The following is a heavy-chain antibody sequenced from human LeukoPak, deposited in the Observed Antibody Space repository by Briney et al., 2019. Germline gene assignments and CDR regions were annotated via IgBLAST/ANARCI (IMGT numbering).Heavy chain of an antibody. J-gene: IGHJ6*03. CDR1: GFTFSSYG. Sequence: GGSLRLSCAASGFTFSSYGMHWVRQAPGKGLEWVAVISYDGSNKYYADSVKGRFTISRDNSKNTLYLQMNSLRAEDTAVYYCARASGDIVVVPAAIPSVEFDGSYYYMDVWGKGTTVTVSS. CDR2: ISYDGSNK. CDR3: ARASGDIVVVPAAIPSVEFDGSYYYMDV. V-gene: IGHV3-30*03. D-gene: IGHD2-2*01.